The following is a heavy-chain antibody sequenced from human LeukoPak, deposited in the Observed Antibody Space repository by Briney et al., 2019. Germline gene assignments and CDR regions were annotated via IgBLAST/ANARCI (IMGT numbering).Heavy chain of an antibody. CDR3: ARSDGYGLVDI. D-gene: IGHD3-10*01. CDR1: GGSISSYY. V-gene: IGHV4-4*09. CDR2: IYSSGST. Sequence: SETLSLTCTVSGGSISSYYWSWIRQPPGKTLEWIGSIYSSGSTYYNSFLQSRVIIIIDTPKNHFSLTLSSVTAADTAVYYCARSDGYGLVDIWGQGTMVTVSS. J-gene: IGHJ3*02.